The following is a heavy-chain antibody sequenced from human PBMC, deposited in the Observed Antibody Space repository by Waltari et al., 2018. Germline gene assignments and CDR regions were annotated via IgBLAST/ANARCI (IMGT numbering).Heavy chain of an antibody. D-gene: IGHD6-19*01. CDR2: IDYSGST. CDR3: ARYYSSGWYDVAD. Sequence: VQLQESGPGLVKPSQTLSLTCTVSVCSITSGGYYWSWIRQHPGKGLEWIGYIDYSGSTYYNPSLKSRVTISVDTSKNQFSLKLSSVTAADTAVYYCARYYSSGWYDVADWGQGTLVTVSS. V-gene: IGHV4-31*03. J-gene: IGHJ4*02. CDR1: VCSITSGGYY.